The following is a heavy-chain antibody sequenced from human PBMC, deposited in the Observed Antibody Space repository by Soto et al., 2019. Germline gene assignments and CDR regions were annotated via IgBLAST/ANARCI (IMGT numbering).Heavy chain of an antibody. V-gene: IGHV4-30-4*01. CDR2: IYYRGST. CDR1: GGSSSSGDYY. CDR3: ARATNRYYSYYYAMDV. J-gene: IGHJ6*02. Sequence: QVQLQESGPGLVKPSQTLSLTCTVSGGSSSSGDYYWSWIRQPPGKGLEWIGYIYYRGSTYYTPSLKSRVTISVDTSKNHFSLKLSSVTAADTAVYYCARATNRYYSYYYAMDVWGQGTTVTVSS.